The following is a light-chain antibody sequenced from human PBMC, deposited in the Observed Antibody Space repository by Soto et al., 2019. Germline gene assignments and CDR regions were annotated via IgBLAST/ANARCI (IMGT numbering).Light chain of an antibody. CDR1: QGISSW. J-gene: IGKJ1*01. V-gene: IGKV1-5*03. Sequence: DIHMTPSPSTLSASVGDRVTXTCRASQGISSWLACYQQKPGKAPKLLIYKASSLKSGAPSRFSGSGYGTEFTLTISSLQPEDFATYYCQQYNSYWTFCQRD. CDR3: QQYNSYWT. CDR2: KAS.